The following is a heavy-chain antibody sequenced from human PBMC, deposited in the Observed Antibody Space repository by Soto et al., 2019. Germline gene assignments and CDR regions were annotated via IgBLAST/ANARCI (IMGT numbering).Heavy chain of an antibody. D-gene: IGHD3-10*01. CDR3: TTDTSLLWFGEDDAFDI. Sequence: EVQLVESGGGLVKPGGSLRLSCAASGFTFSNAWMSWVRQAPGKGLEWVGRIKSKTDGGTTDYAAPVKGRFTISRDDSKNTLYLQMNSLETEDTAVYYCTTDTSLLWFGEDDAFDIWGQGTMVTVSS. J-gene: IGHJ3*02. CDR2: IKSKTDGGTT. CDR1: GFTFSNAW. V-gene: IGHV3-15*01.